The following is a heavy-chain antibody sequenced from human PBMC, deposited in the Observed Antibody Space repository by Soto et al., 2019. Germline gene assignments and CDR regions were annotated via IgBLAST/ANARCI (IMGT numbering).Heavy chain of an antibody. CDR3: ARDRMSIVVVTAIPYYYYGMDV. J-gene: IGHJ6*02. D-gene: IGHD2-21*02. CDR1: GFTFSSYA. CDR2: ISYDGSNK. Sequence: VGSLRLSCGASGFTFSSYAMHWVRQAPGKGLEWVAVISYDGSNKYYADSVKGRFTISRDNSKNTLYLQMNSLRAEDTAVYYCARDRMSIVVVTAIPYYYYGMDVWGQGTTVTVSS. V-gene: IGHV3-30-3*01.